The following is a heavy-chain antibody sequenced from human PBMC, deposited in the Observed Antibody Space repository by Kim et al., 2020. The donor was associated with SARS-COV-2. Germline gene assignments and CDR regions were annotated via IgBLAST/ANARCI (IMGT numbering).Heavy chain of an antibody. CDR3: ARLSSSWYYY. D-gene: IGHD6-13*01. CDR1: GFTFSSYA. CDR2: ISYDGSNK. J-gene: IGHJ4*02. Sequence: GGSLRLSCAASGFTFSSYAMHWVRQAPGKGLEWVAVISYDGSNKYYADSVKGRFTISRDNSKNTLYLQMNSLRAEDTAVYYCARLSSSWYYYWGQGTLVTVSS. V-gene: IGHV3-30-3*01.